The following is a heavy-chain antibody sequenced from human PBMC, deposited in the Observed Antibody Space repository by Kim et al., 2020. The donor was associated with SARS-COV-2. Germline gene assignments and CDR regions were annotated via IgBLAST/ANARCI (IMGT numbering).Heavy chain of an antibody. Sequence: GGSLRLSCVGSGFSFGNWGVNWVRQAPGKGLEWVSDIGYYGNKKYYADSVKGRFTISRDTAKNEVYLQMNSLRIEDTAVYYCARDVAVCGLFDYLCRGTL. CDR2: IGYYGNKK. J-gene: IGHJ4*03. CDR3: ARDVAVCGLFDY. V-gene: IGHV3-33*08. D-gene: IGHD2-21*01. CDR1: GFSFGNWG.